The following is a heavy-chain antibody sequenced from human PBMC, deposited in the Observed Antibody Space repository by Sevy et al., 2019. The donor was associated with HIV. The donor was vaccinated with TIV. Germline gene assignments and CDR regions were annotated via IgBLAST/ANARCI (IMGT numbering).Heavy chain of an antibody. V-gene: IGHV3-48*02. CDR2: IGSSGTNI. D-gene: IGHD3-3*01. CDR1: GFTFSSYS. J-gene: IGHJ1*01. CDR3: ASGKIWFFGTTRFRGEVEHFQH. Sequence: GGSLRLSCAASGFTFSSYSMNWVRRAPGKGLEWVSYIGSSGTNIYYGDSVKGRFTISRDNAKNSLYLQMNSLRDDDTSTYYCASGKIWFFGTTRFRGEVEHFQHWGQGTLVTVSS.